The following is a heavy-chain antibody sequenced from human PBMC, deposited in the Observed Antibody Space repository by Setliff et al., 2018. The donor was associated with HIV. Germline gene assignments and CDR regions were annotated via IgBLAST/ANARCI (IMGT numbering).Heavy chain of an antibody. CDR2: IYHTGST. Sequence: SETLSLTCDVSGFSISSRYYWGWIRQSPGKGLEWIGNIYHTGSTYYNPSLKSRITMSIDTSKNQFSVNLSSVTASDTAVYYCASQNGHGLLWGVWGQGTMVTVSS. CDR1: GFSISSRYY. D-gene: IGHD3-16*01. CDR3: ASQNGHGLLWGV. V-gene: IGHV4-38-2*01. J-gene: IGHJ3*01.